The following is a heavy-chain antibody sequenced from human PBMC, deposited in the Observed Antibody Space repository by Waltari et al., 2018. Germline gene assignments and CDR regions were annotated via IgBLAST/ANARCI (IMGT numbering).Heavy chain of an antibody. CDR1: GFNFGTYP. V-gene: IGHV3-23*01. CDR3: AKVGWLDF. CDR2: ITGDSDFR. J-gene: IGHJ5*01. Sequence: EVQLWESGGGSVQPGGSLRLSCAASGFNFGTYPMSWVRQAPGKGPEWISAITGDSDFRSYAYVVKGRFTVSRVNSRNTLYLQMNSLRAEDTAIYYCAKVGWLDFWGQGTLVSVSS.